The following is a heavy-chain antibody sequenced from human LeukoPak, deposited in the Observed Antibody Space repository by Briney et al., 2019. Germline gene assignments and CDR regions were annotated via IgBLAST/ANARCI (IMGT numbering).Heavy chain of an antibody. J-gene: IGHJ5*02. CDR2: ISGSGGST. CDR1: GFTLSSYA. V-gene: IGHV3-23*01. CDR3: AKGWWGVWFDP. Sequence: GGSLRLSGAASGFTLSSYAMSWVRKAPGKGLESGSAISGSGGSTYYADSVKGRFTISRDNSKNTLYLQMNSVRAEDTAVYYCAKGWWGVWFDPWGQGTLVTVSS. D-gene: IGHD2-15*01.